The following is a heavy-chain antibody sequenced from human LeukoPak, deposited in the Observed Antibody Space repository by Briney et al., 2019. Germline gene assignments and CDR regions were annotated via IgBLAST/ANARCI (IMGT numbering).Heavy chain of an antibody. D-gene: IGHD3-10*01. Sequence: ASVKISCKASGYRSSSYGIAWVRQAPGQGLEWMGWISPYNGNTNYAQKLQGRVTMTTDTSTSTAYMELRSLTPDDTAVYYCARDFMYRGQTNDYWGQGTLVTVSS. CDR2: ISPYNGNT. V-gene: IGHV1-18*01. CDR1: GYRSSSYG. CDR3: ARDFMYRGQTNDY. J-gene: IGHJ4*02.